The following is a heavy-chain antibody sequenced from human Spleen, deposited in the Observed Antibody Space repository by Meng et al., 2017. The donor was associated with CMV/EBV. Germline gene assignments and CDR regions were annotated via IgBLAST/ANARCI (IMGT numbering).Heavy chain of an antibody. V-gene: IGHV3-15*01. Sequence: SYAASGFTFSNAWMTWVRQAPGKGLEWVGRIKSKADGGTTDYAAPVKGRFTISRDDSKNTAYLQMNSLKTEDTAVYYCISGSYYDTFDYWGQGTLVTVSS. CDR2: IKSKADGGTT. D-gene: IGHD1-26*01. CDR3: ISGSYYDTFDY. CDR1: GFTFSNAW. J-gene: IGHJ4*02.